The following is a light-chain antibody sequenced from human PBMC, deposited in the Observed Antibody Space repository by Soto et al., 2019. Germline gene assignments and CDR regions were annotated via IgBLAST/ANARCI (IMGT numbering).Light chain of an antibody. Sequence: EIVMTQSPATLSVSPGERATLSCRASQSVSSSYLAWYQQKPGQAPRLLIYGASTRATGIPARFSGSGSGTQFTLTISSLQSEDFAVYYCQQYNNWPPAWTFGQGTKVDIK. V-gene: IGKV3-15*01. J-gene: IGKJ1*01. CDR1: QSVSSSY. CDR2: GAS. CDR3: QQYNNWPPAWT.